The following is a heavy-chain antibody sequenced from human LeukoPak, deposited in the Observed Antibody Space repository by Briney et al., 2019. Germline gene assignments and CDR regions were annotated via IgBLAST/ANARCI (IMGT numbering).Heavy chain of an antibody. Sequence: GGSLRLSCAASGFTFSNYAMSWVRQAPGKGLEWVSAISANGGGTYYADSVKGRFTISRDNSKNTLYLQMDSLRAEDTAVYYCAKGSSPFDYWGQGTLVTVSS. CDR3: AKGSSPFDY. CDR1: GFTFSNYA. J-gene: IGHJ4*02. D-gene: IGHD6-13*01. CDR2: ISANGGGT. V-gene: IGHV3-23*01.